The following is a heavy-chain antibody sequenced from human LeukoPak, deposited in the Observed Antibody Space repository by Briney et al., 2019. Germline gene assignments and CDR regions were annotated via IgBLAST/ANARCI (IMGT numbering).Heavy chain of an antibody. J-gene: IGHJ4*02. D-gene: IGHD3-22*01. V-gene: IGHV4-4*07. CDR1: GESISSFY. CDR3: ARLSGDYYDSSGPDY. Sequence: SETLSLTCTVSGESISSFYWSWIRQPAGKGLEWIGHIYSSGSTNYNPSLKSRVTMSVDTSKNQFSLKLSSVTAADTAVYYCARLSGDYYDSSGPDYWGQGTLVTVSS. CDR2: IYSSGST.